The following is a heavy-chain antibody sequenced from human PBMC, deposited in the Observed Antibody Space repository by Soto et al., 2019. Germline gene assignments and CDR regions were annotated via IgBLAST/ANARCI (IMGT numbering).Heavy chain of an antibody. J-gene: IGHJ5*01. D-gene: IGHD2-2*01. CDR1: GYTSADFG. V-gene: IGHV1-18*04. Sequence: QVQLMQSGTEVKKPGASVTVSCKASGYTSADFGISWVRQAPGQGLEWMGWVSGNNGASNPAPKVQGRITMTLDTSTIVSYMALRSLRSDDTAIYYSVRDQKYFRVNGNWFDSWGQGTLVSVSS. CDR3: VRDQKYFRVNGNWFDS. CDR2: VSGNNGAS.